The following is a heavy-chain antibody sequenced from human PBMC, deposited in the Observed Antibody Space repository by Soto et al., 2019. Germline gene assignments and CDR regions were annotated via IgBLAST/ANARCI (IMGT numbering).Heavy chain of an antibody. CDR3: ARDVDGKYSIGEY. Sequence: QVQVMESGGGVVQPGRSLRLSCVASGFTFSTYAFHWVRQAPGKGLEWVSAISADGSRHHYADSVNGRFTISRDNSANTLYLQINNLRTEDTALYYCARDVDGKYSIGEYWGPGTLVTVSS. D-gene: IGHD2-15*01. V-gene: IGHV3-30-3*01. CDR2: ISADGSRH. CDR1: GFTFSTYA. J-gene: IGHJ4*02.